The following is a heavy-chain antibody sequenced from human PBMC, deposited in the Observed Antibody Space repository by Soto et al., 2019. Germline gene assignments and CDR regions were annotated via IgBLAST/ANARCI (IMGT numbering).Heavy chain of an antibody. D-gene: IGHD4-17*01. CDR2: INHSGST. CDR1: GGSFSGYY. Sequence: QVQLQQWGAGLLKPSETLSLTCAVYGGSFSGYYWSWIRQPPGKGLEWIGEINHSGSTNYNPSLKSRVTISVDTSKNQFSLKLSSVTAADTAVYYCARIPYDYGDHRWFDPWGQGTLVTVSS. V-gene: IGHV4-34*01. CDR3: ARIPYDYGDHRWFDP. J-gene: IGHJ5*02.